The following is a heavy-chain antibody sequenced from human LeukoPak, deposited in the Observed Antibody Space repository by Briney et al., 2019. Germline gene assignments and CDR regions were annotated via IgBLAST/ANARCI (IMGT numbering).Heavy chain of an antibody. CDR3: AREVRRSGYYQGANWFDP. Sequence: SETLSLTCTVSGGSISTYYWSWIRQAAGKGLEWIGRVYTSGGTNYNPTLASRVTMSVDTSRNWISLKLTSVTAADTAVYYCAREVRRSGYYQGANWFDPWGPGTLVTVSS. D-gene: IGHD3-3*01. CDR1: GGSISTYY. V-gene: IGHV4-4*07. J-gene: IGHJ5*02. CDR2: VYTSGGT.